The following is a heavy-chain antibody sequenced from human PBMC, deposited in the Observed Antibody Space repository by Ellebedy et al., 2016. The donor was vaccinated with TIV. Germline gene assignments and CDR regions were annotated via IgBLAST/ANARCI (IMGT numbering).Heavy chain of an antibody. CDR1: GGSINSYY. J-gene: IGHJ6*03. CDR2: IYYSIYYTGST. CDR3: ARHAATVGTPNMDV. D-gene: IGHD4-23*01. V-gene: IGHV4-59*08. Sequence: SETLSLTCTVSGGSINSYYWSRIRQPPVKGLEWIGYIYYSIYYTGSTNYNPSLKSRVPMSVDTSKNQFALKLSSVTAADTAVYYCARHAATVGTPNMDVWGRGTTVTVSS.